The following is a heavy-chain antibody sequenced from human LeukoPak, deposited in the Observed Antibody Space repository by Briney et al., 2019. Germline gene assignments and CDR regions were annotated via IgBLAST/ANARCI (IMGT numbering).Heavy chain of an antibody. CDR2: IRYDGSNK. Sequence: GGSLRLSCAASGFTFSSYSMNWVRQAPGKGLEWVAFIRYDGSNKYYADSVKGRFTISRDNSKNTLYLQMNSLRAEDTAAYYCAKDPGYYDSSGDWGQGTLVTVSS. D-gene: IGHD3-22*01. CDR3: AKDPGYYDSSGD. V-gene: IGHV3-30*02. CDR1: GFTFSSYS. J-gene: IGHJ4*02.